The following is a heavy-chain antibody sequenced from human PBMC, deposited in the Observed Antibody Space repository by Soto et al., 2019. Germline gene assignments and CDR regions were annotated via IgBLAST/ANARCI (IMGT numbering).Heavy chain of an antibody. CDR3: ARLDGNDYDSSGYYCYYYGMDV. CDR1: GFTFSDYY. Sequence: QVQLVESGGGLVKPGGSLRLSCAASGFTFSDYYMSWIHQAPGKGLEWVSYISSSGSTIYYADSVKGRFTISRDNAKNSMYLQMNSLRAEDTAVYYCARLDGNDYDSSGYYCYYYGMDVWGQGTTVTVSS. D-gene: IGHD3-22*01. V-gene: IGHV3-11*01. CDR2: ISSSGSTI. J-gene: IGHJ6*02.